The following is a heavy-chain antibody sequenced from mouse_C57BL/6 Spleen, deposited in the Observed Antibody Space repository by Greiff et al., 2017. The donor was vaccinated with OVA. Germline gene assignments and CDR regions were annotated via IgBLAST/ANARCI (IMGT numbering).Heavy chain of an antibody. J-gene: IGHJ4*01. V-gene: IGHV5-17*01. CDR2: ISSGSSTI. Sequence: EVQRVESGGGLVKPGGSLKLSCAASGFTFSDYGMHWVRQAPEKGLEWVAYISSGSSTIYYADTVKGRFTISRDNAKNTLFLQMTSLRSEDTAMYYCAKDGSSYAMDYWGQGTSVTVSS. CDR3: AKDGSSYAMDY. D-gene: IGHD1-1*01. CDR1: GFTFSDYG.